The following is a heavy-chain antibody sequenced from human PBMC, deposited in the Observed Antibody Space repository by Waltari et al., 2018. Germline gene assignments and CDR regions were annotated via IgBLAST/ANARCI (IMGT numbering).Heavy chain of an antibody. CDR2: INPNRGGT. CDR1: GYTFTDYL. CDR3: ARGGPAIFGVLITKRFDY. Sequence: QVPLVQSGAEVKKPGASVKVSCKAYGYTFTDYLLHWGRQAPGQGLEWMGRINPNRGGTNYTQKFQGRVTMTRDTSISTAYMELSRLRSDDTAVYYCARGGPAIFGVLITKRFDYWGQGTLVTVSS. D-gene: IGHD3-3*01. J-gene: IGHJ4*02. V-gene: IGHV1-2*06.